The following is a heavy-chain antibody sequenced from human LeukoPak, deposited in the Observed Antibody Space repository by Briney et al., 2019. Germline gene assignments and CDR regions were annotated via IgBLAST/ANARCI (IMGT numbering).Heavy chain of an antibody. Sequence: SVKVSCKASGGTFSSYAISWVRQAPGQGLEWMGGIIPIFGTANYAQKFQGRVTITADESTSTAYMELSSLRSEDTAVYYCARDGGYCSSTSCSYYYYYGMDAWGQGTTVTVSS. CDR3: ARDGGYCSSTSCSYYYYYGMDA. J-gene: IGHJ6*02. CDR1: GGTFSSYA. CDR2: IIPIFGTA. D-gene: IGHD2-2*01. V-gene: IGHV1-69*01.